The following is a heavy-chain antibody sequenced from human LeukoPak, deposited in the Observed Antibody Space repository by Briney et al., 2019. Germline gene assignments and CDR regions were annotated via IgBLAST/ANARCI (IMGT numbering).Heavy chain of an antibody. D-gene: IGHD6-13*01. CDR2: ISGSGGST. CDR3: AKAYSSSWSTGFYFDY. Sequence: GESLRLSCAVSGFTFSRFWMSWVRQAPGKGLEWVSAISGSGGSTYYADSVKGRFTISRDNSKNTLYLQMNSLRAEDTAVYYCAKAYSSSWSTGFYFDYWGQGTLVTVSS. J-gene: IGHJ4*02. CDR1: GFTFSRFW. V-gene: IGHV3-23*01.